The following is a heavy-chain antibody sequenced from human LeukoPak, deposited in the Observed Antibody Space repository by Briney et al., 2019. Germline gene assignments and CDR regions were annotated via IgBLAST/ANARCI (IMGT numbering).Heavy chain of an antibody. J-gene: IGHJ5*02. Sequence: SETLSLTCTVSGGSISSHYWSRIRQPPGKGLEWIGYIYYSGSTNYNPSLKSRVTISVDTSKNQFSLKLSSVTAADTAVYYCARGHSGTLSPWGQGTLVTVSS. CDR1: GGSISSHY. V-gene: IGHV4-59*11. D-gene: IGHD1-26*01. CDR2: IYYSGST. CDR3: ARGHSGTLSP.